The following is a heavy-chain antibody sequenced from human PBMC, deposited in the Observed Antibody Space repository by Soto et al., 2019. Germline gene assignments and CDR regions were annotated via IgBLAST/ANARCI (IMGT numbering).Heavy chain of an antibody. Sequence: SETLSLTCAVYGGSFSGYYWSWIRQPPGKGLEWIGEINHSGSTNYNPSLKSRVTISVDTSKNQFSLKLSSVTAADTAVYYCAREVPLIYYAGGRGLRRTWGMDVWGQGTTVTVSS. D-gene: IGHD3-10*01. V-gene: IGHV4-34*01. CDR3: AREVPLIYYAGGRGLRRTWGMDV. CDR1: GGSFSGYY. CDR2: INHSGST. J-gene: IGHJ6*02.